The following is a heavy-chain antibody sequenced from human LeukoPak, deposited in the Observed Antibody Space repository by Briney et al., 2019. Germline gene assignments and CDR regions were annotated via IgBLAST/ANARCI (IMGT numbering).Heavy chain of an antibody. CDR2: IYYSGST. CDR3: ARVTGYMIEDYFDY. CDR1: GGSISSYY. V-gene: IGHV4-59*01. J-gene: IGHJ4*02. Sequence: SETLSLTCTVSGGSISSYYWSWIRQPPGKGLEWIGYIYYSGSTYYNPSLKSRVTISVETSKNQFSLKLSSVTAADTAVYYCARVTGYMIEDYFDYWGQGTLVTVSS. D-gene: IGHD3-22*01.